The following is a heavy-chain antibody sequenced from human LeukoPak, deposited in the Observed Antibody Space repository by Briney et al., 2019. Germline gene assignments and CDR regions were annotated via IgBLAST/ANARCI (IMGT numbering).Heavy chain of an antibody. J-gene: IGHJ5*02. CDR3: ARHVLYSYGPQWWFDP. CDR2: IDASDSYT. CDR1: GYSFTNYR. V-gene: IGHV5-10-1*01. Sequence: PGGSLRISCTGSGYSFTNYRISWVRHMPGRGLEWMGWIDASDSYTNYSPSFQGHVTISADKSSSTAYLQWSSLKASDTAIYYCARHVLYSYGPQWWFDPWGQGTLVTVSS. D-gene: IGHD5-18*01.